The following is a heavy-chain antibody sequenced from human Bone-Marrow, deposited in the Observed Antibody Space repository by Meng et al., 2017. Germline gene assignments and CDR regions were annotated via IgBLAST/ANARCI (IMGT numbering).Heavy chain of an antibody. CDR1: GGSLSASSFY. CDR3: AREWGTLATAADDY. CDR2: LHDSGST. J-gene: IGHJ4*02. Sequence: LQLQRSALGLVKPSETLSLTCTVSGGSLSASSFYWGWIRQAPGKGLEWIGTLHDSGSTYYNPSLKSRVTISADTSNSQFSLKLSSVTAADTAVYYCAREWGTLATAADDYWGQGTLVTVSS. V-gene: IGHV4-39*07. D-gene: IGHD6-13*01.